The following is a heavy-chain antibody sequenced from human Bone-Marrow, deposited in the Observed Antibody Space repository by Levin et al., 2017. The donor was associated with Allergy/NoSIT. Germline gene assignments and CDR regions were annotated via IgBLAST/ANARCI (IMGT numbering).Heavy chain of an antibody. Sequence: ASVKVSCKASGGTFSSYAISWVRQAPGQGLEWMGGIIPIFGTANYAQKFQGRVTITADKSTSTAYMELSSLRSEDTAVYYCARRRMVRGVISPDKPPPPRWSYDDGMDGWGQGTTVTGSS. V-gene: IGHV1-69*06. CDR1: GGTFSSYA. CDR3: ARRRMVRGVISPDKPPPPRWSYDDGMDG. J-gene: IGHJ6*02. D-gene: IGHD3-10*01. CDR2: IIPIFGTA.